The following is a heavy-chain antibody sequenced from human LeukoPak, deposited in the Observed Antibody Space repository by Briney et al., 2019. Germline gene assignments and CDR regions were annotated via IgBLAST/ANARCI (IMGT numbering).Heavy chain of an antibody. D-gene: IGHD2-15*01. Sequence: GSLRLSCAASGFTFINYWMHWVRQAPGEGLVWVSHINNDGSTTTYADSVKGRFTISRDNAKNTLYLHVNSLRAEDTAVYNCARGGFCSGADCRGSFDYWGQGSLVTVSS. CDR1: GFTFINYW. CDR3: ARGGFCSGADCRGSFDY. V-gene: IGHV3-74*01. CDR2: INNDGSTT. J-gene: IGHJ4*02.